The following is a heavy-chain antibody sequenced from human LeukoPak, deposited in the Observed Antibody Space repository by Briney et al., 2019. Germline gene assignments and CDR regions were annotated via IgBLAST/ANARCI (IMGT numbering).Heavy chain of an antibody. CDR3: AHRNRLSPFDY. CDR1: GFSLSTSGVG. CDR2: IYWNDDK. V-gene: IGHV2-5*01. Sequence: SGPTLVNPTQTLTLTCTFSGFSLSTSGVGGGWIRQPPGKSREWLALIYWNDDKRYSPSLKSRLTITKDTSENQVVLTMTNMDPVDTATYYCAHRNRLSPFDYWGQGTLVTVSS. D-gene: IGHD6-25*01. J-gene: IGHJ4*02.